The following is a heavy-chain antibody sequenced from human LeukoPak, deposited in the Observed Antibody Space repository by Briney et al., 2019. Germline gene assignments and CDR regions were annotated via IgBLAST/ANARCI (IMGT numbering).Heavy chain of an antibody. V-gene: IGHV3-23*01. CDR3: AKKSGETIYYTVSDY. Sequence: GGSLRLSCAASGFTFTSYAMNWVRQAPGKGLEWVSTISGGGGSTYYADSVKGRFTISRDNSKNTLYLQVNSLRAEDTAVYYCAKKSGETIYYTVSDYWGQGTLVTVSS. CDR2: ISGGGGST. J-gene: IGHJ4*02. D-gene: IGHD3-10*01. CDR1: GFTFTSYA.